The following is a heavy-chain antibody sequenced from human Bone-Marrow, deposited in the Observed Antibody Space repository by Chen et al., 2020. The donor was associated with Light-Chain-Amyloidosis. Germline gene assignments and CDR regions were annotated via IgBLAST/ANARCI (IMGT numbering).Heavy chain of an antibody. Sequence: QVQLVQSGAEVKKPGASVKVSCKASGYSFTNYVIHWVRQAPGQRLEWMGWINTANGYTKYSQKFQGRVTITRDTSASTAYMEVSSLRFEDTAVYCCARTPDATHYYYGMDVWGQGTTVTVSS. CDR2: INTANGYT. J-gene: IGHJ6*02. CDR3: ARTPDATHYYYGMDV. V-gene: IGHV1-3*04. CDR1: GYSFTNYV. D-gene: IGHD2-15*01.